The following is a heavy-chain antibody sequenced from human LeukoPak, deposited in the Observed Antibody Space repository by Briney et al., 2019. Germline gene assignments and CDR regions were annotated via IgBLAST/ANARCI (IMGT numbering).Heavy chain of an antibody. D-gene: IGHD5-24*01. V-gene: IGHV3-48*03. CDR2: ISSSGFNI. CDR1: GCTFRTFE. J-gene: IGHJ4*02. CDR3: ARAEMATITIDY. Sequence: PGGSLRLSCAASGCTFRTFEVNWGRQAPGKGVGGVSYISSSGFNIYYADSVKGRFTLSRDNAKNSLYLQMNSMRVEDTAVYYCARAEMATITIDYWGQGTLVTVSS.